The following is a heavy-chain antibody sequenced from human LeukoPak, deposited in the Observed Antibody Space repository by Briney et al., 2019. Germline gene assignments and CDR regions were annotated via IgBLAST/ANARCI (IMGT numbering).Heavy chain of an antibody. J-gene: IGHJ4*02. CDR1: GFTFSTFA. CDR3: ARALIGYYFDY. V-gene: IGHV3-23*01. CDR2: IFPSGGEI. Sequence: AGGSLRLSCEASGFTFSTFAMIWVRQPPGKGLEWVSSIFPSGGEIHYADSVRGRFTISRDNSKSTLSLQMNSLRAEDTAVYYCARALIGYYFDYWGQGTLVTVSS. D-gene: IGHD2-8*01.